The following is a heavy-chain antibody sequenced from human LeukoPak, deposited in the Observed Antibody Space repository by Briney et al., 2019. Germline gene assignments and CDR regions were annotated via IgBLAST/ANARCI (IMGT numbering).Heavy chain of an antibody. V-gene: IGHV3-30*02. CDR3: AKVLHVDTAAIDY. D-gene: IGHD5-18*01. CDR1: GFTFSSYG. J-gene: IGHJ4*02. CDR2: IRYDGSNK. Sequence: GGSLRLSYAASGFTFSSYGMHWVRQAPGKGLEWVAFIRYDGSNKYYADSVKGRFTISRDNSKNTLYLQMNSLRAEDTAVYYCAKVLHVDTAAIDYWGQGTLVTVSS.